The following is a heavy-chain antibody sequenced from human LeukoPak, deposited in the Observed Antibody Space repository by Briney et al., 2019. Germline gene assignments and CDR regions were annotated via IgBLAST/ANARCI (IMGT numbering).Heavy chain of an antibody. J-gene: IGHJ3*02. CDR2: NYYSGST. V-gene: IGHV4-59*01. CDR3: AREGARHSYGPDAFDI. D-gene: IGHD5-18*01. CDR1: GGSISSYY. Sequence: PSETLSLTCTVSGGSISSYYWRWIRQPPGKGLEWIGYNYYSGSTNYNTSLKSRVTISVDTSKNQFSLKLSSVTAADTAVYYCAREGARHSYGPDAFDIWGQGTMVTVSS.